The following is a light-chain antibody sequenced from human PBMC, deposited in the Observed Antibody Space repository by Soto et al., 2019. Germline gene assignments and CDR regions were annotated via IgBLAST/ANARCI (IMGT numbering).Light chain of an antibody. CDR2: DAS. CDR3: QQRSNWPPEIT. V-gene: IGKV3-11*01. CDR1: QSVSSY. J-gene: IGKJ5*01. Sequence: EIVMTQSPSTLSVSPGERATLSCRASQSVSSYLAWYQQKPGQAPRLLIYDASNRVTGIPARFSGSGSGTDFSLTISSLDPEDFAVYYCQQRSNWPPEITFGQGTRLEIK.